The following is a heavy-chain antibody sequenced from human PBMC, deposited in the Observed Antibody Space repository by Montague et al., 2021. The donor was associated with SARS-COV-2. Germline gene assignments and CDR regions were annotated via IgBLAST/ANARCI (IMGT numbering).Heavy chain of an antibody. CDR2: ISSSGSTI. CDR3: ARVLVVTYYGMDV. J-gene: IGHJ6*02. Sequence: SLRLSCEASGITFSSYAMHWVRQAPGKGLEWVSYISSSGSTIYYADSVKGRFTISRDNAKNSLYLQMNSLRAEDAAVYYCARVLVVTYYGMDVWGQGTMVTVSS. CDR1: GITFSSYA. V-gene: IGHV3-48*03. D-gene: IGHD3-22*01.